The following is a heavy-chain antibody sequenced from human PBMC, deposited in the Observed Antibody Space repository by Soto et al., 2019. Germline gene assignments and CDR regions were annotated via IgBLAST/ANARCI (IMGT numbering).Heavy chain of an antibody. V-gene: IGHV1-18*04. CDR1: GYTYFSYG. CDR3: ARDAIAGASAFDY. CDR2: ISAFNAKP. Sequence: QVQLVQSGAEVKKPGASVKVSCTASGYTYFSYGISWVRQAPGQGLEWLGWISAFNAKPNYAPKFQARATLTTDASTSTAYLELRGLRADETAVDFCARDAIAGASAFDYWGQGARVIVSS. D-gene: IGHD2-2*01. J-gene: IGHJ4*02.